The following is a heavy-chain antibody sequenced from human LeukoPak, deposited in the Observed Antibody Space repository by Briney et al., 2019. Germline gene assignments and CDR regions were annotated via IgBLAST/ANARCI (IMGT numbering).Heavy chain of an antibody. D-gene: IGHD1-7*01. CDR2: MNPNSGNT. V-gene: IGHV1-8*03. J-gene: IGHJ4*02. CDR3: ARGSGLSGNYMSLDLDY. CDR1: GFTFTTYD. Sequence: ASVKVSCKASGFTFTTYDIIWVRQATGQGLEWMGWMNPNSGNTDYAQKFQGRVTITRNSSISTAYMELSSLKSEDTAVYYCARGSGLSGNYMSLDLDYWGQGNLVTVSS.